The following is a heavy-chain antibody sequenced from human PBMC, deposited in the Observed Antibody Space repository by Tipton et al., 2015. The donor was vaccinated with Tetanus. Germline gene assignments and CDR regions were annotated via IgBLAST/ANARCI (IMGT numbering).Heavy chain of an antibody. Sequence: TLSLTCSVSGGSVNLYFWSWIRQPAGKGLEWIGRVYSSGSASYNPSLKSRVSMSVDTSKNQFSLRLSSVTAADTAVYYCARGGITAAGILDYWGQGTLVTVSS. D-gene: IGHD6-13*01. J-gene: IGHJ4*02. V-gene: IGHV4-4*07. CDR2: VYSSGSA. CDR3: ARGGITAAGILDY. CDR1: GGSVNLYF.